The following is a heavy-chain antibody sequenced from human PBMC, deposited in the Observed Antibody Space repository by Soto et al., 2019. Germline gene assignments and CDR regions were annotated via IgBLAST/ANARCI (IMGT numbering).Heavy chain of an antibody. CDR3: GGYSGDGIWS. D-gene: IGHD1-26*01. CDR2: ISSNGGTT. CDR1: GFTFSSYS. V-gene: IGHV3-64*01. J-gene: IGHJ5*02. Sequence: EVQLVESGGGLVQPGGSLRLSCAASGFTFSSYSMHWVRQAPGMGLEYVSAISSNGGTTSYANSVKGRFTISRDNSKNMLYLQMGSLRAEDMAVYYCGGYSGDGIWSWGQGTLVTVSS.